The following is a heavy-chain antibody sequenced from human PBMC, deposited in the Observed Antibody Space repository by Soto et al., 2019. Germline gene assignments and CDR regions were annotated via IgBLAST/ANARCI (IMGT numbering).Heavy chain of an antibody. D-gene: IGHD2-15*01. CDR3: ARGMYCSGGSCYSHWLDP. Sequence: PSETLSLTCTVSGGSISSGGYYWSWIRQHPGKGLEWIGYMYYSGSTYYNPSLTSRVTISVDTSKNQFSLKLSSVTAADTAVYYCARGMYCSGGSCYSHWLDPWGQGTLVTVSS. J-gene: IGHJ5*02. V-gene: IGHV4-61*08. CDR1: GGSISSGGYY. CDR2: MYYSGST.